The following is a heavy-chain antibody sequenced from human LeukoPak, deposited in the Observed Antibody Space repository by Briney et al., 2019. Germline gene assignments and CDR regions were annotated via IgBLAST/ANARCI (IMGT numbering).Heavy chain of an antibody. V-gene: IGHV3-48*03. D-gene: IGHD3-22*01. Sequence: GGSLRLSCAASGLTFSSYEMNWVRQAPGKGLEWVSYISSSGSTIYYADSVKGRFTISRDNAKNSLYLQMNSLRAEDTAVYYCARVGVVVTLSLDYWGQGTLVTVSS. CDR1: GLTFSSYE. CDR3: ARVGVVVTLSLDY. CDR2: ISSSGSTI. J-gene: IGHJ4*02.